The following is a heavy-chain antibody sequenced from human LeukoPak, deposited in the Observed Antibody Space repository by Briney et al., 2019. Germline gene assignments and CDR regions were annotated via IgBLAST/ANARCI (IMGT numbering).Heavy chain of an antibody. D-gene: IGHD6-19*01. Sequence: PGGSLRLSCAASGFTFSRYWMHWARQAPGKGLVWVSRINSDGSDTTYADSVKGRFTISRDNAKNTLYLQVNSLRAEDTAVYYCLSGSWYFDYWGQGTLVTVSS. V-gene: IGHV3-74*03. J-gene: IGHJ4*02. CDR1: GFTFSRYW. CDR2: INSDGSDT. CDR3: LSGSWYFDY.